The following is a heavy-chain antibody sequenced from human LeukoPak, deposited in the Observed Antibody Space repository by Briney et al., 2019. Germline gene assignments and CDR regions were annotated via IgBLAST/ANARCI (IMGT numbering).Heavy chain of an antibody. D-gene: IGHD5-18*01. J-gene: IGHJ4*02. V-gene: IGHV1-69*13. Sequence: ASVKVSCKASGGTFSSYAISWVRQAPGQGLEWMEGIIPIFGTANYAQKFQGRVTITADESTSTAYMELSSLRSEDRAVYYCARVIGRYSYGAPFDYWGQGTLVTVSS. CDR2: IIPIFGTA. CDR1: GGTFSSYA. CDR3: ARVIGRYSYGAPFDY.